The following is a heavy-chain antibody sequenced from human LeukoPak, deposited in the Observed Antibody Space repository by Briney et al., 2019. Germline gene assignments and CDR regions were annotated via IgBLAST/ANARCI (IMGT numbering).Heavy chain of an antibody. V-gene: IGHV1-24*01. CDR3: ATCGSCYSPYYYYYYGMDV. CDR1: GYTLTELS. Sequence: ASVKVSCKVSGYTLTELSMHWVRQAPGKGLEWMGGFDPEDGETIYAQKFQGRVTMTEDTSTDTAYMELSSLRSEDTAVYYCATCGSCYSPYYYYYYGMDVWGQGTTVTVSS. D-gene: IGHD2-15*01. CDR2: FDPEDGET. J-gene: IGHJ6*02.